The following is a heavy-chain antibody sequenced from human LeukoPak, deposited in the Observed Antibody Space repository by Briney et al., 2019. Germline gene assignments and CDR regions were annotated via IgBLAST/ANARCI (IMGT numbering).Heavy chain of an antibody. Sequence: GGSLRLSCAASGFTFSSYDMHWVRQATGKGLEWVSAIGTAGDTYYPGSEKGRFTISRENAKNSLYLQMNSLRAGDTAVYYCARGSYYYYMDVWGKGTTVTVSS. CDR3: ARGSYYYYMDV. V-gene: IGHV3-13*01. J-gene: IGHJ6*03. CDR2: IGTAGDT. CDR1: GFTFSSYD.